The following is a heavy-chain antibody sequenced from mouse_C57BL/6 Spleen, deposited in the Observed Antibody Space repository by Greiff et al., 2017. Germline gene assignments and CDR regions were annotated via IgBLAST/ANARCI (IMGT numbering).Heavy chain of an antibody. CDR1: GYTFTSYW. V-gene: IGHV1-53*01. CDR3: ARKNSDYGFVFDD. Sequence: QVQLQQPGTELVKPGASVTLSCKASGYTFTSYWMHWVKQRPGQGLEWIGNINPSNGGTNYNEKFKSKATLTVDKSSSTAYMQLSSLTSEDSAVYYSARKNSDYGFVFDDWGKGATRTVSS. J-gene: IGHJ2*01. D-gene: IGHD2-5*01. CDR2: INPSNGGT.